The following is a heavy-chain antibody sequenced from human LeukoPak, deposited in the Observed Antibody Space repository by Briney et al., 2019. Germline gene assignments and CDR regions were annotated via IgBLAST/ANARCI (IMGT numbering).Heavy chain of an antibody. J-gene: IGHJ4*02. V-gene: IGHV3-9*01. CDR2: ISWNSGSI. CDR3: APLGSGYFDY. D-gene: IGHD3-22*01. Sequence: GGSLRLSCAASGFTFDDYAMHWVRQAPGEGLEGVSGISWNSGSIGYADSVKGRFTISRDNAKNSLYLQMNSLRAEDTAVYYCAPLGSGYFDYWGQGTLVTVSS. CDR1: GFTFDDYA.